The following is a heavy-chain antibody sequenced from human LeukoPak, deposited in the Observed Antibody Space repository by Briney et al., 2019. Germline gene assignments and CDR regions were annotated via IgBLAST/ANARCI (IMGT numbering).Heavy chain of an antibody. Sequence: ASVKVSCKVSGYTLTELSMHWVRQAPGKGLEWMGGFDPEDGETIYAQKFQGRVTMTEDTSTDTAYMELSSLRSEDTAVYYCARGFRIAAAGKYYYYYGMDVWGQGTTVTVSS. D-gene: IGHD6-13*01. V-gene: IGHV1-24*01. J-gene: IGHJ6*02. CDR1: GYTLTELS. CDR3: ARGFRIAAAGKYYYYYGMDV. CDR2: FDPEDGET.